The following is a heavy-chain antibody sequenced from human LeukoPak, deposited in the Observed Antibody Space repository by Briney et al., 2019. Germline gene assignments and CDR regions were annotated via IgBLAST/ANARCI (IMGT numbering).Heavy chain of an antibody. Sequence: SETLSLTCAVSGGSISSNNWWGWVRQPPGKGLEWIGEIYHSGSPNYSPSLKSRVTISVDKSRNHFSLNLSSVTAADTAVYYCARVNINNWHSCDYWGQGTLVTVSS. CDR2: IYHSGSP. CDR3: ARVNINNWHSCDY. V-gene: IGHV4-4*02. J-gene: IGHJ4*02. CDR1: GGSISSNNW. D-gene: IGHD1-1*01.